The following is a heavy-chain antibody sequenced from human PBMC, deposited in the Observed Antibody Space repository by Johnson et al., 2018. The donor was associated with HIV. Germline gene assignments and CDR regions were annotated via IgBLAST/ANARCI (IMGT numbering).Heavy chain of an antibody. Sequence: VQLVESGGGVVRPGGSLRISCAASGFTFDDYGMSWVRQAPGKGLEWVSGINWNGGSTAYADSVRGRFTISRDNAKNSLYLQMNSMRAEDTALYYCVRAQFLEWLFFDAFDIWGQGTVVTVSS. CDR1: GFTFDDYG. V-gene: IGHV3-20*04. D-gene: IGHD3-3*01. J-gene: IGHJ3*02. CDR3: VRAQFLEWLFFDAFDI. CDR2: INWNGGST.